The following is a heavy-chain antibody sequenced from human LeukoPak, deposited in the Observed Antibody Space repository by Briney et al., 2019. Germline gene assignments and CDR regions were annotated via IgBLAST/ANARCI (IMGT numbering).Heavy chain of an antibody. V-gene: IGHV3-23*05. D-gene: IGHD1-26*01. CDR1: GLTFSSYG. CDR2: ISARGTTT. Sequence: GGTLRLSCVASGLTFSSYGLSWVRQAPGKGLEWVSSISARGTTTFYADSVKGRFTISRDNSKNTLYLQMNSLRAEDTAVYYCARGGSYLSAFDIWGQGTMVTVSS. CDR3: ARGGSYLSAFDI. J-gene: IGHJ3*02.